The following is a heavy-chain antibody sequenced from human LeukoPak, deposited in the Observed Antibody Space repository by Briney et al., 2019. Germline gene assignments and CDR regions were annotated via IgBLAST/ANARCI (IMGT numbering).Heavy chain of an antibody. Sequence: ASVKVSCKASGYTFTSYYMRWVRQAPGQGLEWMGIINPSGGSARYAQKFQGRVTITADESTSTAYMELSSLRSEDTAVYYCARGPAWGDYENDFDYWGQGTLVTVSS. V-gene: IGHV1-46*01. CDR2: INPSGGSA. D-gene: IGHD4-17*01. CDR3: ARGPAWGDYENDFDY. J-gene: IGHJ4*02. CDR1: GYTFTSYY.